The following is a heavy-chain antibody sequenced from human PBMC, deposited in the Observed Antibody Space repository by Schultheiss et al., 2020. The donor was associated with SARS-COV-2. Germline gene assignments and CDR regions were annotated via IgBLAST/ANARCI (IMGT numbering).Heavy chain of an antibody. D-gene: IGHD3-3*01. CDR2: IKPDGSEK. Sequence: GGSLRLSCAASGFTFSSYWMSWVRQAPGKGLEWVANIKPDGSEKFYVDSVKGRFTISRDNSKNTLYLQMNSLRAEDTAVYYCAREPPLSGYDFWSGYHTLYGMDVWGQGTTVTVSS. V-gene: IGHV3-7*01. J-gene: IGHJ6*02. CDR1: GFTFSSYW. CDR3: AREPPLSGYDFWSGYHTLYGMDV.